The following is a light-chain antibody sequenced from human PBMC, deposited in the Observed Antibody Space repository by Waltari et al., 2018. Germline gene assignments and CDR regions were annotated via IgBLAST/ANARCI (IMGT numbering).Light chain of an antibody. J-gene: IGKJ1*01. CDR2: GAS. Sequence: EIVMTQSPGTLSVSPGERAVLSCRATQSVSSNLVWYQQKPGQAPRLLISGASTRATGVPPRFSGSGSGTDFTLTISSLQSEDFATYYCQQTYTTLGTFGQGTKVEIK. V-gene: IGKV3-15*01. CDR3: QQTYTTLGT. CDR1: QSVSSN.